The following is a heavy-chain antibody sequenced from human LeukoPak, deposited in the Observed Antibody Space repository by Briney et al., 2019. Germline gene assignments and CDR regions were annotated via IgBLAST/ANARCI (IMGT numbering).Heavy chain of an antibody. J-gene: IGHJ4*02. Sequence: PSETLSLTCTVSGGSISSSSYYWGWIRQPPGKGLEWIGSIYYSGSTYYNPSLKSRVTISVDTSKNQFSLKLSSVTAADTAVYYCARDNRSGSYYYFDYWGQGTLVTVSS. D-gene: IGHD1-26*01. CDR2: IYYSGST. CDR3: ARDNRSGSYYYFDY. CDR1: GGSISSSSYY. V-gene: IGHV4-39*07.